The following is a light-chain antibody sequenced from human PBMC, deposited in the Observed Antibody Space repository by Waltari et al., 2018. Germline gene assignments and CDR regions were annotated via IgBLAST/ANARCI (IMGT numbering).Light chain of an antibody. J-gene: IGKJ1*01. Sequence: ELVLTQSPGSLSLSPGERATLSCRASQSISSGYLAWSQQKLGQAPRLLIYGSSSRATGIPDRFSGSGSGTDFTLTISRLEPEDFAVYYCQQYDSSPRTFGQGTKVEVK. CDR1: QSISSGY. CDR2: GSS. CDR3: QQYDSSPRT. V-gene: IGKV3-20*01.